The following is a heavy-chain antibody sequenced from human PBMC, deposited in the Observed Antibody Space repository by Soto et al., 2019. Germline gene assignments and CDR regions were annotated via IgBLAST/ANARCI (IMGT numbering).Heavy chain of an antibody. D-gene: IGHD3-22*01. Sequence: QVQLVQSGAEVKKPGSSVKVSCKASGGTFSSYAISWVRQAPGQGLEWMGGIIPIFGTANYAQKFQGRVNITAAESTSTAYMKLRSQTSDDTAVYYCGSPKSYDSRGYYPPSYYYDGMDVWGQGTTVTVSS. CDR2: IIPIFGTA. J-gene: IGHJ6*02. CDR1: GGTFSSYA. CDR3: GSPKSYDSRGYYPPSYYYDGMDV. V-gene: IGHV1-69*01.